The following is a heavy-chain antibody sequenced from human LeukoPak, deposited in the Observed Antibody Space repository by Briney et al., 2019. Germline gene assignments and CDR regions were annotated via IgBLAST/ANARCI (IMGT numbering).Heavy chain of an antibody. CDR3: ARPRDYGDYDAFDI. J-gene: IGHJ3*02. D-gene: IGHD4-17*01. CDR2: ITPNSGGT. Sequence: ASVKVSCKTSGYTFAAYYIHWVRQAPGQGLEWMGWITPNSGGTNYAQKFQGRVTMTSDTSISTAYMELSRLRFDDTAVYYCARPRDYGDYDAFDIWGQGTMVTVSS. V-gene: IGHV1-2*02. CDR1: GYTFAAYY.